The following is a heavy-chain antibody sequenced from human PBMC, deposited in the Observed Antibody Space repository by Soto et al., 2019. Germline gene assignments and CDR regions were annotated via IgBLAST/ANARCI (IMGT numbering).Heavy chain of an antibody. J-gene: IGHJ6*02. D-gene: IGHD2-2*01. V-gene: IGHV5-51*01. CDR2: IYPSDSDI. CDR3: ARQDYSNYRGGMDV. Sequence: GESLKISCKTSGYSFTSHWIAWVRQMPGKGLEWMGIIYPSDSDIRYRPSFQGQVTISVDKSISTAYLQWSSLKASDTATYYCARQDYSNYRGGMDVWGQGTTATVSS. CDR1: GYSFTSHW.